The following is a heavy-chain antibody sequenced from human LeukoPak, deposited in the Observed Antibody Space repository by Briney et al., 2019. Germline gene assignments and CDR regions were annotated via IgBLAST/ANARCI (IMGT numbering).Heavy chain of an antibody. CDR3: ARHEWFGSFDY. CDR1: GGSFSGYY. J-gene: IGHJ4*02. V-gene: IGHV4-34*01. D-gene: IGHD3-10*01. CDR2: INHSGST. Sequence: KPSETLSLTCAVYGGSFSGYYWSWIRQPPGKGLEWIGEINHSGSTNYNPSLKSRVTISVDTSKNQFSLKLSSVTAADTAVYYCARHEWFGSFDYWGQGTLVTVSS.